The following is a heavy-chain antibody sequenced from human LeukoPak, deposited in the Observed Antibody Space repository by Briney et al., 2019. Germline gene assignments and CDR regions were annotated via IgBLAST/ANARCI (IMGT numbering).Heavy chain of an antibody. CDR3: ARFPYLGGEASGFDP. CDR2: IIPIFGTA. CDR1: GYTFTSYD. J-gene: IGHJ5*02. D-gene: IGHD4-17*01. Sequence: GASVKVSCKASGYTFTSYDINWVRQAPGQGLEWMGGIIPIFGTANYAQKFQGRVTITADESTSTAYMELSSLRSEDTAVYYCARFPYLGGEASGFDPWGQGTLVTVSS. V-gene: IGHV1-69*13.